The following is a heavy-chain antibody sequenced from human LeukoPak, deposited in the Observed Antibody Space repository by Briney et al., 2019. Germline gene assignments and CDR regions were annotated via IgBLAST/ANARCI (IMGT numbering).Heavy chain of an antibody. Sequence: SGTLSLTCTVSGGSISGSSYYWGWIRQPPGKGLEWIGSIYYSGSTYYNPSLKSRVTISVDTSKNQFSLKLNSVTATDTAVYYCARALGYCSGGSCTRGYNWFDPWGQGTLVTVPS. J-gene: IGHJ5*02. CDR3: ARALGYCSGGSCTRGYNWFDP. CDR2: IYYSGST. V-gene: IGHV4-39*01. CDR1: GGSISGSSYY. D-gene: IGHD2-15*01.